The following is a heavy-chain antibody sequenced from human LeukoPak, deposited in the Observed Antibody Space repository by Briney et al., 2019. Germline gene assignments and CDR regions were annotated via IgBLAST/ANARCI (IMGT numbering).Heavy chain of an antibody. D-gene: IGHD3-9*01. J-gene: IGHJ1*01. CDR3: ARGPSPHDILTGSDAEYFQH. V-gene: IGHV4-31*03. Sequence: PSETLSLTCTVSGGSISSGGYYWSWIRQHPGKGLECIGYIYYSGSTYYNPSLKSRVTISVDTSKNQFSLKLSSVTAADTAVYYCARGPSPHDILTGSDAEYFQHWGQGSLVTVSS. CDR2: IYYSGST. CDR1: GGSISSGGYY.